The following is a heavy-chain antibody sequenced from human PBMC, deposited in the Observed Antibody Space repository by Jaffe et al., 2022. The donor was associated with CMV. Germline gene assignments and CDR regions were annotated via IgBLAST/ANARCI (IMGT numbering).Heavy chain of an antibody. CDR1: GFTVSSNY. V-gene: IGHV3-53*02. CDR3: ARERSGLWLGGFDY. J-gene: IGHJ4*02. Sequence: EVQLVETGGGLIQPGGSLRLSCAASGFTVSSNYMSWVRQAPGKGLEWVSVIYSGGSTYYADSVKGRFTISRDNSKNTLYLQMNSLRAEDTAVYYCARERSGLWLGGFDYWGQGTLVTVSS. CDR2: IYSGGST. D-gene: IGHD5-18*01.